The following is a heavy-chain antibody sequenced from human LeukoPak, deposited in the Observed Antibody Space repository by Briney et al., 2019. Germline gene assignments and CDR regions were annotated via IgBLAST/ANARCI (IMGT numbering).Heavy chain of an antibody. CDR1: GGSISSYY. J-gene: IGHJ4*02. Sequence: SETLSLTCTVSGGSISSYYWSWIRQPAGKGLEWIGRIYTSGSTNYNPSLKSRVTMSVDTSKNQFSLKLSSVTAADTAVYYCARGIPFDSYGSRYYFDYWGQGTLVTVSS. CDR2: IYTSGST. V-gene: IGHV4-4*07. D-gene: IGHD5-18*01. CDR3: ARGIPFDSYGSRYYFDY.